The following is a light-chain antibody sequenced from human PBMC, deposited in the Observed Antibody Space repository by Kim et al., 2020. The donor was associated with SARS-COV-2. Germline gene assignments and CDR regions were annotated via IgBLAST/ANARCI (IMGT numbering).Light chain of an antibody. CDR3: QQYYNTPRT. CDR1: QSVFYSPKNKND. Sequence: DIVMTQSPDSLAVSLGERATINCKSNQSVFYSPKNKNDLAWYQQKVGQPPKLLIYWASTRESGVPDRFSGSGSGTDFTLTISSLEAEDVAVYYCQQYYNTPRTFGQGTKVDI. CDR2: WAS. J-gene: IGKJ1*01. V-gene: IGKV4-1*01.